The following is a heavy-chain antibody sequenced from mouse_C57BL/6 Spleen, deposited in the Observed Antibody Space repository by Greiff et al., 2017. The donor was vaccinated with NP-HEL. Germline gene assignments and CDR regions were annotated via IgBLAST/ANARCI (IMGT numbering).Heavy chain of an antibody. D-gene: IGHD2-1*01. CDR2: IYPGSGNT. Sequence: QVQLQQSGAELVRPGASVKLSCKASGYTFTDYYINWVKQRPGQGLEWIARIYPGSGNTYYNEKFKGKATLTAEKSSSTAYMQLSSLTSEDSAVYFCARREIYGNYVFAYWGQGTLVTVSA. V-gene: IGHV1-76*01. CDR3: ARREIYGNYVFAY. J-gene: IGHJ3*01. CDR1: GYTFTDYY.